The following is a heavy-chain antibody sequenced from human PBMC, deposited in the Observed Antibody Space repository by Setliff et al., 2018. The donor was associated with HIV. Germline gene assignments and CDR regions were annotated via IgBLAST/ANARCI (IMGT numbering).Heavy chain of an antibody. D-gene: IGHD3-10*01. J-gene: IGHJ4*02. CDR3: AKRAGSDYFTRFDY. CDR1: GYSISSGCY. CDR2: MYHTGST. Sequence: SEILSLTCAVSGYSISSGCYWGWIRQPPGKGLEWIGSMYHTGSTYYSPSLNSRFTILGDTSKNQFSLKLSSVTAADTAVYYCAKRAGSDYFTRFDYWGQGTLVTVSS. V-gene: IGHV4-38-2*01.